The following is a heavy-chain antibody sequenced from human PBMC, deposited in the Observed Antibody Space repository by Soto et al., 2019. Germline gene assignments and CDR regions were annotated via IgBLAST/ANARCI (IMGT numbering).Heavy chain of an antibody. D-gene: IGHD3-22*01. J-gene: IGHJ4*02. CDR2: INPSGGST. CDR3: ARGLIYDSSGYSFDY. CDR1: GYTFTSYY. Sequence: QVQLVQSGAEVKKPGASVKVSCKASGYTFTSYYMHWVRQAPGQGLEWMGIINPSGGSTRYAQKFQGRVTMTRDTSTSTVYMELSRLRSADTAVYYCARGLIYDSSGYSFDYWGQGTLVTVSS. V-gene: IGHV1-46*01.